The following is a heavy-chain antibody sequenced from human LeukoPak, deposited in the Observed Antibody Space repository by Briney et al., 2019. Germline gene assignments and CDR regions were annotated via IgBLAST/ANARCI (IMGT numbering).Heavy chain of an antibody. CDR3: ARVSGLGMNEYYQH. J-gene: IGHJ1*01. V-gene: IGHV3-74*01. Sequence: GGSLRLSCEASGLTFSNSWMHWVRQAPGKGLVCVSRINNEGTTISYADSVKGRFTISRDNAKNTLYLQMNSLRAEDTAVYYCARVSGLGMNEYYQHWGQGTLVTVAS. CDR1: GLTFSNSW. D-gene: IGHD3-10*01. CDR2: INNEGTTI.